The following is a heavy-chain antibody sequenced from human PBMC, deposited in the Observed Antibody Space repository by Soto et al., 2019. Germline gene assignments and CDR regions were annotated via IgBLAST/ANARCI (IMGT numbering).Heavy chain of an antibody. CDR1: GFTCSDAC. D-gene: IGHD3-3*01. J-gene: IGHJ4*03. V-gene: IGHV3-15*07. CDR2: VKSKTHGGTT. CDR3: AREKVGVVRTVLDLLVKGYLD. Sequence: VGSLRVSCAVAGFTCSDACRNCGRQDPGKGLEWVGRVKSKTHGGTTDYAEPVKGRFAISRDDSNNMVYLQMNSLRAEDTAVYYRAREKVGVVRTVLDLLVKGYLD.